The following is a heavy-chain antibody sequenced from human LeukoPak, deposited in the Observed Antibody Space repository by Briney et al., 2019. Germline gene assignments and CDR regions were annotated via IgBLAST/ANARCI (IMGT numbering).Heavy chain of an antibody. J-gene: IGHJ4*02. CDR3: AASLPSGSYEGLFDY. D-gene: IGHD1-26*01. CDR2: IYYSRST. V-gene: IGHV4-59*01. Sequence: SETLSLTCTVSGGSISSYYWSWIRQPPGQGLEGFGYIYYSRSTNDNPSLKSLVTTSVDTSKNQFSLKLSSVTAADTAVYYCAASLPSGSYEGLFDYWGQGTLVTVSS. CDR1: GGSISSYY.